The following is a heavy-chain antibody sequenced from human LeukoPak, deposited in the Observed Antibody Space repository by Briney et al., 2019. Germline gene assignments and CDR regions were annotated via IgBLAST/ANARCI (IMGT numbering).Heavy chain of an antibody. Sequence: PSETLSLTCTVSGASISSTTYYWGGIRQPPGKGLEWIGSIYYSASTYYNPSLKSRVTISEDTSKNQFSLKLSSVIAADTAVYFCAGLDWNYRDFDYWGQGTLVTVSS. V-gene: IGHV4-39*01. CDR1: GASISSTTYY. CDR3: AGLDWNYRDFDY. D-gene: IGHD1-7*01. J-gene: IGHJ4*02. CDR2: IYYSAST.